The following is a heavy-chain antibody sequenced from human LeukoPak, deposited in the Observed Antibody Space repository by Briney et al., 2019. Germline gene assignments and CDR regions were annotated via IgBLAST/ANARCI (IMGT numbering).Heavy chain of an antibody. D-gene: IGHD3-22*01. CDR3: ARLEDSGGYRFDY. Sequence: KPSETLSLTCTVSGASISSRSYYWGWIRQSPGKGLEWIGNMYYSGSTHYSPPLNSRVTISRQTSKNQVSLKLSSVTAADSAVYYCARLEDSGGYRFDYWGQGALVTVSS. CDR1: GASISSRSYY. V-gene: IGHV4-39*01. J-gene: IGHJ4*02. CDR2: MYYSGST.